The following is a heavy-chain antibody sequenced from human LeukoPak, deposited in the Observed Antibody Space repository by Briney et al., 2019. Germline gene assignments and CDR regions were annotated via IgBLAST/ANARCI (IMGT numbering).Heavy chain of an antibody. CDR2: ISTSSSYI. Sequence: GGSLRLSCAASGFTFSGYCMNWVRQAPGKGLEWVSSISTSSSYIYYADSVKGRFTISRDNAKNSLYLQMNSLRAEDTAVYYCARPRSSGWPLYYFDYWGQGTLVTVSS. D-gene: IGHD6-19*01. V-gene: IGHV3-21*01. J-gene: IGHJ4*02. CDR1: GFTFSGYC. CDR3: ARPRSSGWPLYYFDY.